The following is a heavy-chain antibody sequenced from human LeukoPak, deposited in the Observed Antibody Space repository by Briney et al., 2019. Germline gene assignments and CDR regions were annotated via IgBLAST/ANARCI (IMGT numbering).Heavy chain of an antibody. D-gene: IGHD4-17*01. CDR1: GYTFTSYY. V-gene: IGHV1-46*01. CDR2: INPSDGST. J-gene: IGHJ5*02. CDR3: VRGWWGTDYGWTNWFDP. Sequence: ASVKVSCKASGYTFTSYYMNWVRQAPGQGLEWMGKINPSDGSTDIAQNFQGRVTMTRDTSTSTVYMELSSLRSEDTAVYYCVRGWWGTDYGWTNWFDPWGQGTLVTVSS.